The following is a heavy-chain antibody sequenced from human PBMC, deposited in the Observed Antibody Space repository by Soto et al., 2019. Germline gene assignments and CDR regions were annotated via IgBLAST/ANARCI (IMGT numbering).Heavy chain of an antibody. CDR2: IYPGGFDI. J-gene: IGHJ4*02. D-gene: IGHD3-16*01. V-gene: IGHV5-51*01. CDR1: GYKFIDYW. Sequence: PGESLKISCKGSGYKFIDYWIGSVRQVPGKGLEWMGSIYPGGFDIKYGPSFQGQVTISADKSITTVYLQWSSLKASDTGFYYCARAFGGEYYDRRRWYSAYWGKGTQFTFPS. CDR3: ARAFGGEYYDRRRWYSAY.